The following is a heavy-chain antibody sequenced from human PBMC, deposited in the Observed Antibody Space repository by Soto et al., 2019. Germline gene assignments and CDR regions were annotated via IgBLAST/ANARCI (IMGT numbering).Heavy chain of an antibody. J-gene: IGHJ6*02. CDR2: ISSSSSTI. CDR1: GFTFSSYS. V-gene: IGHV3-48*02. D-gene: IGHD6-6*01. CDR3: ARAEYSSSSYGMDV. Sequence: EVQLVESGGGLVQPGGSLRLSCAASGFTFSSYSMNWVRQAPGKGLEWVSYISSSSSTIYYTDSVRGRFTISRDNAKNSLSLQMNSPRDEDTAVYYCARAEYSSSSYGMDVWGQGTTVTVSS.